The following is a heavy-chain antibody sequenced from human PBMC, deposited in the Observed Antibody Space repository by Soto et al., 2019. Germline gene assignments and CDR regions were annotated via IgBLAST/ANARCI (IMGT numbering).Heavy chain of an antibody. Sequence: GGSLRLSCAASGFTFSNAWMNWVRQAPGKGLEWVGRIKSKTDGGTTDYAAPVKGRFTISRDDSKNTLYLQMNSLKTEDTAVYYCTTDHSSSRNLVDPWGQGTLVTVSS. CDR3: TTDHSSSRNLVDP. J-gene: IGHJ5*02. CDR1: GFTFSNAW. V-gene: IGHV3-15*07. D-gene: IGHD6-13*01. CDR2: IKSKTDGGTT.